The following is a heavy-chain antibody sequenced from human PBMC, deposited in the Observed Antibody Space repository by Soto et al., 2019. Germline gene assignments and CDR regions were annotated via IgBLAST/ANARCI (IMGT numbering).Heavy chain of an antibody. Sequence: ASVKVSCKASGYXFTGYYMHWVRQAPGQGLEWMGWINPNSGGTNYAQKFQGWVTMTRDTSISTAYMELSRLRSDDTAVYYCARAMIKRVDAFDIWGQGTMVTVSS. CDR2: INPNSGGT. D-gene: IGHD3-22*01. CDR3: ARAMIKRVDAFDI. CDR1: GYXFTGYY. V-gene: IGHV1-2*04. J-gene: IGHJ3*02.